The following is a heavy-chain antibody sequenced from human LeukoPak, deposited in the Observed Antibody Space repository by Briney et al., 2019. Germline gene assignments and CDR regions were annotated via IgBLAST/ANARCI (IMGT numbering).Heavy chain of an antibody. Sequence: PGGSLRLSCAASGFTFSGSAMHWVRQASGKGLEWVGRIRSKANSYATAYAASVKGRFTISRDDSKNTAYLQMNSLKTEDTAVYYCAKKTIVGATVDAFDIWGQGTMVTVSS. CDR1: GFTFSGSA. V-gene: IGHV3-73*01. CDR2: IRSKANSYAT. D-gene: IGHD1-26*01. CDR3: AKKTIVGATVDAFDI. J-gene: IGHJ3*02.